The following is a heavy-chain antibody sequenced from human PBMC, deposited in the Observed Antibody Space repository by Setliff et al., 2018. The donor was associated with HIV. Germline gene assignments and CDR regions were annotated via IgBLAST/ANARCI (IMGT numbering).Heavy chain of an antibody. CDR1: GYTFSSYG. CDR2: ISGYNGNT. J-gene: IGHJ3*01. D-gene: IGHD6-19*01. Sequence: GASVKVSCKASGYTFSSYGISWVRQAPGQGLEWMGWISGYNGNTKYVQKLQGRVTMTTDTSTRTVYMELRSLRHDDTAEYFYARVPYRSAWFSGGHDAFDVWGQGTMVTVSS. CDR3: ARVPYRSAWFSGGHDAFDV. V-gene: IGHV1-18*01.